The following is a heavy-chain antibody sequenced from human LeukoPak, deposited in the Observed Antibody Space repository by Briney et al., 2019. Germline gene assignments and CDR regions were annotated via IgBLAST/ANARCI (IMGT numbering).Heavy chain of an antibody. CDR3: ARDSVVGTQLWATHGMDV. V-gene: IGHV4-4*07. Sequence: PSETLSLTCTVSGGSISSYYWSWIRQPAGKGLEWIGRIYTSGSTNYNPSLKSRVTMSVDTSKNQFSLKLSSVTAADTAVYYCARDSVVGTQLWATHGMDVWGQGTTVTVSS. CDR2: IYTSGST. CDR1: GGSISSYY. D-gene: IGHD5-18*01. J-gene: IGHJ6*02.